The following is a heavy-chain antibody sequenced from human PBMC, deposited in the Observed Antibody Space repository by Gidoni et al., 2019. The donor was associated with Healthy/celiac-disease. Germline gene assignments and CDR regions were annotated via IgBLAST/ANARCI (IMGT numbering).Heavy chain of an antibody. D-gene: IGHD1-1*01. J-gene: IGHJ4*02. Sequence: EVQLVESGGGLVQPGGSLRLSCAASGFTFSSYSMNWVRQAPGKGLEWVSYISSRSSTIYYADSVKGRFTISRDNAKNSLYLQMNSLRAEDTAVYYCARADRNPKFDYWGQGTLVTVSS. CDR2: ISSRSSTI. V-gene: IGHV3-48*01. CDR3: ARADRNPKFDY. CDR1: GFTFSSYS.